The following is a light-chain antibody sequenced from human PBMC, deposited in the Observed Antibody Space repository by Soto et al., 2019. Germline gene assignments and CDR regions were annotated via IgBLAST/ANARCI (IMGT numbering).Light chain of an antibody. CDR3: QQYNSYSPLT. V-gene: IGKV1-5*03. CDR2: KAS. CDR1: QSINIW. Sequence: DIQMTQSPSTLSASVGDRVTITCRASQSINIWLAWYQQKPGKAPNLLIYKASRLETGVPSRFSGSGSGTEFTLTISFLQPDDFATYYCQQYNSYSPLTFGGGTKVDIK. J-gene: IGKJ4*01.